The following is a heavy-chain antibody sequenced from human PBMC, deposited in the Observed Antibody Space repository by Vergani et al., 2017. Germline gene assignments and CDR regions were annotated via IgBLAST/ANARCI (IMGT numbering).Heavy chain of an antibody. CDR2: IYYSGST. D-gene: IGHD3-3*01. J-gene: IGHJ6*03. CDR1: GGSISSYY. V-gene: IGHV4-59*08. CDR3: ARLADFWSGYYVYYMDV. Sequence: QVQLQESGPGLVKPSETLSLTCTVSGGSISSYYWSWIRQPPGKGLEWIGYIYYSGSTNYNPSLKSRVTISVDTSKNQFSLMLSSVTAADTAVYYCARLADFWSGYYVYYMDVWGKGTTVTVSS.